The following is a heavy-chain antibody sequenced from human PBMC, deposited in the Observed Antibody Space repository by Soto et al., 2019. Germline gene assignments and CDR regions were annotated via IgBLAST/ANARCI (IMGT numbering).Heavy chain of an antibody. CDR2: ISSSSSYI. J-gene: IGHJ4*02. CDR3: AVLRFLEWLLPVDGYFDY. D-gene: IGHD3-3*01. V-gene: IGHV3-21*01. CDR1: GFTFSSYS. Sequence: GGSLRLSCAASGFTFSSYSMNWVRQAPGKGLEWVSSISSSSSYIYYADSVKGRFTISRDNAKNSLYLQMNSLRAEDTAVYYRAVLRFLEWLLPVDGYFDYWGQGTLVTVSS.